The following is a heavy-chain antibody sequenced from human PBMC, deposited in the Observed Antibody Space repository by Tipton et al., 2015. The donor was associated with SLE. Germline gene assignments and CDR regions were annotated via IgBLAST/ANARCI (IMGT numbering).Heavy chain of an antibody. CDR3: AMGWERHFHY. Sequence: TLSLTCTVSGGSISSGSYYWSWIRQPAGKGLEWIGRIYTSGSTYYNPSLKSRVTISVDASKNQFSLKLSSVTAADTAVYYCAMGWERHFHYWGQGTLVTVSS. CDR2: IYTSGST. CDR1: GGSISSGSYY. J-gene: IGHJ4*02. D-gene: IGHD1-26*01. V-gene: IGHV4-61*02.